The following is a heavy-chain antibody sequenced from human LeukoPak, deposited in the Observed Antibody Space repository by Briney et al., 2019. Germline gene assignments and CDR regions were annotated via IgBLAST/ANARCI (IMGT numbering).Heavy chain of an antibody. Sequence: PGGSLRLSCAASGFTFSSYPMNWARQAPGKGLEWVSGITRSADDTYYADAVKGRFVISRDNSKNTLYLQMNSLRADDTAEYYCAKGGDMNYYYTDIWGKGTTVTVSS. D-gene: IGHD2-15*01. CDR1: GFTFSSYP. CDR3: AKGGDMNYYYTDI. CDR2: ITRSADDT. J-gene: IGHJ6*03. V-gene: IGHV3-23*01.